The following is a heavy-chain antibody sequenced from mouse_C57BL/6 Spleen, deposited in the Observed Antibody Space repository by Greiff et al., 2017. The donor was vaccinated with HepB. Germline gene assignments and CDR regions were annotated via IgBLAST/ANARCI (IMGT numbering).Heavy chain of an antibody. CDR2: IYPGSGST. Sequence: VQLQQPGAELVKPGASVKMSCKASGYTYTSYWITWVKQRPGQGLEWIGDIYPGSGSTNYNEKFKSKATLTVDTSSSTAYMQLSSLTSEDSAVYYCARGGIYDGYPYYFDYWGQGTTLTVSS. CDR1: GYTYTSYW. D-gene: IGHD2-3*01. V-gene: IGHV1-55*01. J-gene: IGHJ2*01. CDR3: ARGGIYDGYPYYFDY.